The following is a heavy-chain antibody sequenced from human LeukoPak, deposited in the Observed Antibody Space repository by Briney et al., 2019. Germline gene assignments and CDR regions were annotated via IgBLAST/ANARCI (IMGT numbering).Heavy chain of an antibody. CDR3: ARDANAGYSVNWFDP. J-gene: IGHJ5*01. CDR1: GFAFSSYS. CDR2: ISSSSYI. V-gene: IGHV3-21*04. D-gene: IGHD5/OR15-5a*01. Sequence: PGGSLRLSCAASGFAFSSYSMNWVRQAPGKGLEWVSSISSSSYIYYADSVKGRFTISRDNAKNSLYLQMDSLRAEDTAIYYCARDANAGYSVNWFDPWGQGTLVTVSS.